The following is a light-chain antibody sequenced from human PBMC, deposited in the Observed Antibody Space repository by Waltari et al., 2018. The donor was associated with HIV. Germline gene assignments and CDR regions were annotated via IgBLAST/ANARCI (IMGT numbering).Light chain of an antibody. V-gene: IGKV3-15*01. CDR3: QQYNNWPPNT. Sequence: VMTQSPATLSVSPGERATLSCRPSQSVSTNLAWYQQKPGQAPRLLIYGASTRAAGLPARFSGSGSGTEFILTISSLQSEDFAVYYCQQYNNWPPNTFGQGTKLEIK. J-gene: IGKJ2*01. CDR2: GAS. CDR1: QSVSTN.